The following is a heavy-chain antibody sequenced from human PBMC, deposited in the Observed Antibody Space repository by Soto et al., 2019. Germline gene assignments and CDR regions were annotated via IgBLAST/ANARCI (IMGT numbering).Heavy chain of an antibody. Sequence: EVQLVESGGGLVQPGGSLRLSCAASGFTFSNYWMTWVRQAPGKGLEWVANIKQDGSAKYYVDSVKGRFTISRDNAKNALYLQMNSRRAEDTDVYYCASWLKTSGWYVLLEGSFDYWGQGTLVTVSS. CDR3: ASWLKTSGWYVLLEGSFDY. D-gene: IGHD6-19*01. J-gene: IGHJ4*02. V-gene: IGHV3-7*01. CDR1: GFTFSNYW. CDR2: IKQDGSAK.